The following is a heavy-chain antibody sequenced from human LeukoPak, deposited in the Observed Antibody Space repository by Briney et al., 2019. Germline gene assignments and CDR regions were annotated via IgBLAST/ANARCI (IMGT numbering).Heavy chain of an antibody. CDR1: GFTVSSNY. D-gene: IGHD3-16*02. J-gene: IGHJ5*02. V-gene: IGHV3-53*01. Sequence: PGGSLRLSCAASGFTVSSNYMSWVRQAPGKGLEWVSVIYSGGSTYYADSVKGRFTISRDDSKNTLYLQMNSLRAEDTAVYYSARTHQYRFDPWGQGTLVTVSS. CDR2: IYSGGST. CDR3: ARTHQYRFDP.